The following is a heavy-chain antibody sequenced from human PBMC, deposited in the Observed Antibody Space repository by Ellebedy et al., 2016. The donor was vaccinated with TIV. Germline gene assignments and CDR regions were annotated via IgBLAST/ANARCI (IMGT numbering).Heavy chain of an antibody. D-gene: IGHD4-17*01. CDR3: ARGYGDYGNNWFDP. J-gene: IGHJ5*02. Sequence: MPGGSLRLSCTVSGGSISSSSYYWGWIRQPPGKGLEWIGSIYYSGSTYYNPSLKSRVTISVDTSKNQFSLKLSSVTAADTAVYYCARGYGDYGNNWFDPWGQGTLVTVSS. CDR1: GGSISSSSYY. CDR2: IYYSGST. V-gene: IGHV4-39*01.